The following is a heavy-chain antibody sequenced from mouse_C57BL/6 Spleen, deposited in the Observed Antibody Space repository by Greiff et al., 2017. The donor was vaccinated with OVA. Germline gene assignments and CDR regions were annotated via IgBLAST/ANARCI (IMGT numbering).Heavy chain of an antibody. CDR1: GFTFSDYG. V-gene: IGHV5-17*01. Sequence: EVKLMESGGGLVKPGGSLKLSCAASGFTFSDYGMHWVRQAPEKGLEWVAYISSGSSTIYYADTVKGRFTISRDNAKNTLFLQMTSLRSEDTAMYYCAREAGTRAWFAYWGQGTLVTVSA. CDR2: ISSGSSTI. J-gene: IGHJ3*01. D-gene: IGHD4-1*01. CDR3: AREAGTRAWFAY.